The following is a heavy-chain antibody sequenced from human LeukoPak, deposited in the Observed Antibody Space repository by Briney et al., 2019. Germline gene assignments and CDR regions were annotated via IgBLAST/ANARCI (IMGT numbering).Heavy chain of an antibody. CDR3: ARALERGFGGVICYFDY. V-gene: IGHV4-39*01. J-gene: IGHJ4*02. CDR2: IYYSGST. Sequence: PSETLSLTCTVSGGSISSSSYYWGWIRQPPGTGLEWIGSIYYSGSTYYNPSLKSRVTISVDTSKNQFSLKLSSVTAADTAVYYCARALERGFGGVICYFDYWGQGTLVTVSS. CDR1: GGSISSSSYY. D-gene: IGHD3-16*01.